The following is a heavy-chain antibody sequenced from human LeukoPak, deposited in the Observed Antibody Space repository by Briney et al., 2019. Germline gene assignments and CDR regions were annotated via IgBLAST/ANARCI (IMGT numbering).Heavy chain of an antibody. D-gene: IGHD6-19*01. J-gene: IGHJ4*02. CDR1: GGSISSSSYY. CDR3: ARHSKSGIAVAGTPY. V-gene: IGHV4-39*01. CDR2: SYYSGST. Sequence: PSETLSLTCTVSGGSISSSSYYWGWIRQPPGKGLEWIGSSYYSGSTYDNPSLKNRVTISVDTSKNQFSLKLRSVTAADTAVYYCARHSKSGIAVAGTPYWGQGTLVTVSS.